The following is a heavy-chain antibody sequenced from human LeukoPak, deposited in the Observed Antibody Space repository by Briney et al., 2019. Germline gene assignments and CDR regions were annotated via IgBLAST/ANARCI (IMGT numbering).Heavy chain of an antibody. Sequence: PGESLKISCKGSGYSFTSYWIAWVRQMPGKGLEWMGIIYPGDSDTRYGPSFQGQVTISADKSISTAYLQWSSLKASDTAMYYCARHLSYDSSGYYRKYYYYYGMDVWGQGTTVTVSS. CDR2: IYPGDSDT. J-gene: IGHJ6*02. CDR1: GYSFTSYW. V-gene: IGHV5-51*01. CDR3: ARHLSYDSSGYYRKYYYYYGMDV. D-gene: IGHD3-22*01.